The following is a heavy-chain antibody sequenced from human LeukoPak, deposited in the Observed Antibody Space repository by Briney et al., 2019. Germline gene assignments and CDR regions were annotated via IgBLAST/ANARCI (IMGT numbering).Heavy chain of an antibody. V-gene: IGHV4-34*01. CDR2: INHSGST. CDR1: GGSFSGYY. J-gene: IGHJ4*02. CDR3: ARGWGYSSSWPNTYYFDY. Sequence: PSETLSLTCAVYGGSFSGYYWSWIRQPPGKGLEWIGEINHSGSTNYNPSLKSRVTISVDTSKNQFSLKLSSVTAADTAVYYCARGWGYSSSWPNTYYFDYWGQGTLVTVSS. D-gene: IGHD6-13*01.